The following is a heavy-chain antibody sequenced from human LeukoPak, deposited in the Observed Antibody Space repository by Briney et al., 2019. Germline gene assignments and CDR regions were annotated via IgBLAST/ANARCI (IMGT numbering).Heavy chain of an antibody. CDR1: GGSISTYY. Sequence: SETLSLTCTVSGGSISTYYWSWIRQPPGKGLEWIGYIYYRRSTNYNPSLKSRVTFSVDTSKNQFSLKLNSVTAADTAVYYCARGGDYGDLRYFDYWGQGTLVTVSS. CDR2: IYYRRST. J-gene: IGHJ4*02. V-gene: IGHV4-59*01. CDR3: ARGGDYGDLRYFDY. D-gene: IGHD4-17*01.